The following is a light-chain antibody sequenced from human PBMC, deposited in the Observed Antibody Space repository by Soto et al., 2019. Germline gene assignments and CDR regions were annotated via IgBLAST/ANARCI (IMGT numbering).Light chain of an antibody. CDR2: GAS. CDR1: QSVSSSC. CDR3: QQYGSSPPIT. V-gene: IGKV3-20*01. J-gene: IGKJ5*01. Sequence: EIVLTQSPGTLSLSPGERGTLSCGAIQSVSSSCLAWYQQKPGQAPRLLIYGASSRATGIPDRFSGSGSGTDFTLTISRLEPEDFAVYYCQQYGSSPPITSGQGTGLEIK.